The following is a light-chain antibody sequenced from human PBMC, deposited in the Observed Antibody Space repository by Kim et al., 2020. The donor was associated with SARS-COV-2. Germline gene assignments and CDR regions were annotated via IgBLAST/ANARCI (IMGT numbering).Light chain of an antibody. CDR1: QGVSTY. Sequence: EVVLTQSPGTLSLSPGERATLSCRTSQGVSTYLAWYQQKPGQAPRLLISGASIRATGIPDRFTGSGSGTDFTLTISRVEPEDFAVYYCYQCATAPANYNFGQGTKLEIK. CDR2: GAS. V-gene: IGKV3-20*01. CDR3: YQCATAPANYN. J-gene: IGKJ2*01.